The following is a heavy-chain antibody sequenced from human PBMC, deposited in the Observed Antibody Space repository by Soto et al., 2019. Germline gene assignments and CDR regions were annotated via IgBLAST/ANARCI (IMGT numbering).Heavy chain of an antibody. Sequence: PSETLSLTCTVSGGSISSGDYYWSWIRQPPGKGLEWIGYIYYSGSTYYNPSLKSRVTISVDTSKNQFSLKLSSVTAADTAVYYCARVIIAAPAYYYYYGMDVWGQGTTVTVSS. V-gene: IGHV4-30-4*01. J-gene: IGHJ6*02. CDR3: ARVIIAAPAYYYYYGMDV. CDR1: GGSISSGDYY. CDR2: IYYSGST. D-gene: IGHD6-6*01.